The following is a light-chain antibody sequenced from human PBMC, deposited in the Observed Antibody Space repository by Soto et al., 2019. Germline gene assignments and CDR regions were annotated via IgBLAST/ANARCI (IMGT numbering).Light chain of an antibody. CDR3: QEYEWWRPRT. J-gene: IGKJ4*02. Sequence: EVVVTQSPDTMSVSPGESATLFCRTSQSVGTNVAWYQQKAAQAPRLLISGAVTRATGVSARFSGRGYGIEGTIAISSLQSEDLAVYYCQEYEWWRPRTFGRRTRVEIK. CDR1: QSVGTN. CDR2: GAV. V-gene: IGKV3-15*01.